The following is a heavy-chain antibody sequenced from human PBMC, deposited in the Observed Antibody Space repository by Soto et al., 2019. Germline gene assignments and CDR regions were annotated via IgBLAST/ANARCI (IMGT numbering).Heavy chain of an antibody. CDR3: ARGQLTYYYLL. V-gene: IGHV4-34*01. CDR1: GGSFSGYY. Sequence: PSETLSLTCAVYGGSFSGYYWSWIRQPPGKGLEWIGEINHSGSTNYNPSLKSRVTISVDTSKNQFSLKLSSVTAADTAVYYCARGQLTYYYLLWGQGTLVTVSS. D-gene: IGHD3-10*01. J-gene: IGHJ4*02. CDR2: INHSGST.